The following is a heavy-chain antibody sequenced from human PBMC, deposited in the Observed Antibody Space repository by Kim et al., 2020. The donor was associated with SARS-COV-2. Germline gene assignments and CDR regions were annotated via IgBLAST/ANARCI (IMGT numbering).Heavy chain of an antibody. Sequence: SETLSLTCTVSGGSISSSSYYWGWIRQPPGKGLEWIGSIYYSGSTYYNPSLKSRVTISVDTSKNQFSLKLSSVTAADTAVYYCATSVDSDPAEYFQHWGQGTLVTVSS. CDR1: GGSISSSSYY. CDR3: ATSVDSDPAEYFQH. CDR2: IYYSGST. J-gene: IGHJ1*01. V-gene: IGHV4-39*01. D-gene: IGHD2-15*01.